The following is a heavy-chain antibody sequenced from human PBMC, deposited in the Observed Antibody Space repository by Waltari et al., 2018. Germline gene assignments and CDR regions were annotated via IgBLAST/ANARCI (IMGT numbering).Heavy chain of an antibody. CDR3: ARQGSPTVTYDAFDI. J-gene: IGHJ3*02. Sequence: EVQLVQSGAEVKKPGESLKISCKGSGYSFTSYWIGWVRQMPGKGLEWLGIIYPGDSDTRYSPTFQGQVTISADKSISTAYLQWSSLKASDTAMYYCARQGSPTVTYDAFDIWGQGTMVTVSS. V-gene: IGHV5-51*01. CDR2: IYPGDSDT. D-gene: IGHD4-17*01. CDR1: GYSFTSYW.